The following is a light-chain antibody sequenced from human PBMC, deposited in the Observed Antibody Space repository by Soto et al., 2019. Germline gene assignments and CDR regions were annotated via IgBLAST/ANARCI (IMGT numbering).Light chain of an antibody. Sequence: QSVLTQPASVSGSPGQSITISCTGTSSDVGRYNYVSWYQQHPGKAPKFMIYDVSNRPSGVSNRFSGSKSDNTASLTISGLQAEDEADYYCSSYTSSSTLIFGGGTKVTVL. J-gene: IGLJ2*01. CDR2: DVS. V-gene: IGLV2-14*01. CDR3: SSYTSSSTLI. CDR1: SSDVGRYNY.